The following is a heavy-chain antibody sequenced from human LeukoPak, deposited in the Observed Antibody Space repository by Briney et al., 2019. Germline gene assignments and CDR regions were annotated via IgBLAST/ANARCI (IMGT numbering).Heavy chain of an antibody. CDR1: GYTFTSYY. CDR2: INPSGGST. CDR3: ARAGWDPAYCGGDCYPDY. J-gene: IGHJ4*02. V-gene: IGHV1-46*01. D-gene: IGHD2-21*02. Sequence: GASVKVSCKASGYTFTSYYMHWVRQAPGQGLEWMGIINPSGGSTSYAQKFQGRVTMTRDTSTSTVYMELSSLRSGDTAVYYCARAGWDPAYCGGDCYPDYWGQGTLVTVSS.